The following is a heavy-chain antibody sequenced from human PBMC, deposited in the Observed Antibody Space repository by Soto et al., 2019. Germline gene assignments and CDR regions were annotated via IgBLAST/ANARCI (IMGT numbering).Heavy chain of an antibody. D-gene: IGHD5-12*01. CDR1: GFTFSNAW. V-gene: IGHV3-15*01. CDR2: IKSKTDGGTT. Sequence: PGGSLRLSCAASGFTFSNAWMSWVRQAPGKGLEWVGRIKSKTDGGTTDYAAPVKGRLTISRDDSKNTLYLQMNSLKTEDTAVYYCTTDLSSAVATIDYYYYGMDVWGQGTTVTVSS. J-gene: IGHJ6*02. CDR3: TTDLSSAVATIDYYYYGMDV.